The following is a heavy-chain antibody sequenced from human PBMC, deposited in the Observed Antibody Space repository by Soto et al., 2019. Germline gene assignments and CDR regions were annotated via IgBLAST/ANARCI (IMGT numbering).Heavy chain of an antibody. J-gene: IGHJ5*02. V-gene: IGHV1-18*01. CDR3: ARGVGSGTYYNQYNWFDP. Sequence: ASVKVSCKASGYTFTNYGISWVRQAPGQGLEWMGWINTYNGNTNHAQKLQGRVTMTTDTSTSTSYMELRSLRSDDTAVYYCARGVGSGTYYNQYNWFDPWGQGTLVTVSS. CDR2: INTYNGNT. CDR1: GYTFTNYG. D-gene: IGHD3-10*01.